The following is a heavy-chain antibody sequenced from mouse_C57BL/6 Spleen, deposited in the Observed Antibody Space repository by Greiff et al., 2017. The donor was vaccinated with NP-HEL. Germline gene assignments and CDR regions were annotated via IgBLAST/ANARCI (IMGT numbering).Heavy chain of an antibody. V-gene: IGHV5-4*03. CDR3: ARGKRWDY. Sequence: DVMLVESGGGLVKPGGSLKLSCAASGSTFSSYAMSWVPQTPEKGLEWVAPISDGGSYTNYPDNVKGRFTSSRDNAKNNLYLQMSHLKSEDTAMYYCARGKRWDYWGQGTTLTVSS. J-gene: IGHJ2*01. CDR1: GSTFSSYA. CDR2: ISDGGSYT. D-gene: IGHD1-1*02.